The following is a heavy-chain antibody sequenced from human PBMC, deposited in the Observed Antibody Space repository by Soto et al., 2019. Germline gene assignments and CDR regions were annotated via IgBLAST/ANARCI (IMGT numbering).Heavy chain of an antibody. Sequence: QVQLQQWGAGLLKPSETLSLTCAVYGGSFSGYYWSWIRQPPGKGLERIGEINHSGSTNYNPSLKDRVTISVDTTKNQFSLKLSSVPDADTAVYYCARRSDYWGQGTLVTVSS. CDR2: INHSGST. V-gene: IGHV4-34*01. CDR1: GGSFSGYY. J-gene: IGHJ4*02. CDR3: ARRSDY.